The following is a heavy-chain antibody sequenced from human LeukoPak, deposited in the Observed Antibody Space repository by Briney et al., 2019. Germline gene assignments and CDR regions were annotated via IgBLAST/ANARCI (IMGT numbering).Heavy chain of an antibody. J-gene: IGHJ4*02. CDR3: ASARNWGGRYCSGGSCQPQDY. CDR1: GYTFTSYG. D-gene: IGHD2-15*01. V-gene: IGHV1-18*01. Sequence: ASVKFSCKASGYTFTSYGISWVRRAPGQGLEWIGWISAYNGNTNYAQKLQGRVTMTTDTHTSTAYMELRRMRSDETAVYYCASARNWGGRYCSGGSCQPQDYWGQGTLVTVSS. CDR2: ISAYNGNT.